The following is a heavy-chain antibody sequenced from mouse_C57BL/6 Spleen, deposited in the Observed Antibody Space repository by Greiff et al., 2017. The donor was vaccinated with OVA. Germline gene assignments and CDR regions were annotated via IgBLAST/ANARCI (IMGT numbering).Heavy chain of an antibody. CDR3: ARRDYDAGYYFDY. CDR1: GFTFSDYG. V-gene: IGHV5-17*01. Sequence: EVKLMESGGGLVKPGGSLKLSCAASGFTFSDYGMHWVRQAPEKGLEWVAYISSGSSTIYYADTVKGRFTISRDNAKNTLFLQMTSLRSEDTAMYYCARRDYDAGYYFDYWGQGTTLTVSS. D-gene: IGHD2-4*01. CDR2: ISSGSSTI. J-gene: IGHJ2*01.